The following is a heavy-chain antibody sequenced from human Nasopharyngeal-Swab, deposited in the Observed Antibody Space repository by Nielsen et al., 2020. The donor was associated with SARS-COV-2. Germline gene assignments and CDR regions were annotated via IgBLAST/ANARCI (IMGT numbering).Heavy chain of an antibody. CDR3: ARIAGRGSIYYYYMDV. Sequence: GESLKISCAGSGFTFNSYSMIWVRQVPGEGLEWVSSISGSGSYVYYADSVKGRFTISKDSTKNSLYLQMNSLRAEHTAVYFCARIAGRGSIYYYYMDVWGTGTTVTVSS. V-gene: IGHV3-21*01. D-gene: IGHD1-26*01. J-gene: IGHJ6*03. CDR1: GFTFNSYS. CDR2: ISGSGSYV.